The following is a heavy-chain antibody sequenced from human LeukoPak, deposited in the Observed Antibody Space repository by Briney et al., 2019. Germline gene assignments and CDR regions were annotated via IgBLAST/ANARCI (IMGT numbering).Heavy chain of an antibody. CDR2: IYASGST. CDR3: ARDFRISGWTDACDI. CDR1: GGSISSYY. D-gene: IGHD6-19*01. Sequence: PSETLSLTCTVSGGSISSYYWNWIRQPAGKGLGWIGRIYASGSTNYKPSLKSRVSMSIEKSKSQFSLKLNSVTAADTAIYYCARDFRISGWTDACDIWGQGTMVTVSS. J-gene: IGHJ3*02. V-gene: IGHV4-4*07.